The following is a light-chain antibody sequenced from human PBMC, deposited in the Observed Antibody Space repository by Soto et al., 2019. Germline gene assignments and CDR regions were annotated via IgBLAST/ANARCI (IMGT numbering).Light chain of an antibody. CDR2: SDN. Sequence: QSVLTQPPSASGTPGQRVTISCSGSRSSIGTNTDTWYQQLPRTAPKLLIYSDNQRPSGVPGRSSCYKSGTSASLAISAHQSDDEDSYYRAAWDVRIVVFGGGTQLTVL. CDR1: RSSIGTNT. J-gene: IGLJ2*01. CDR3: AAWDVRIVV. V-gene: IGLV1-44*01.